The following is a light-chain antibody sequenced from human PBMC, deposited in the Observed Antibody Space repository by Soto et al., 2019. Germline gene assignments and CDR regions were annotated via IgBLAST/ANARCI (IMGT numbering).Light chain of an antibody. V-gene: IGKV3-15*01. J-gene: IGKJ1*01. CDR1: HSVSSS. Sequence: VLAASPATVYLCGRGIVTLYCRASHSVSSSLAWYQQKPGQAPRLLISGASTRAAGIPARFSCSGHGTAFTLALRSLQSYDFAVYNYERYNTGAWTLALGTKVDIK. CDR2: GAS. CDR3: ERYNTGAWT.